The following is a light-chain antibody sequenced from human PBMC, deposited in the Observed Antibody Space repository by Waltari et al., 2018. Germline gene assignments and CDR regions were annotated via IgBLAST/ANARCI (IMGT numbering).Light chain of an antibody. J-gene: IGLJ2*01. CDR3: TSYTSSGTLL. Sequence: SALTQPPSVSGSPGQSVTISCTGTSSDVGGYNRVSWYQQPPGTAPKLMIYEVTYRPSGVPDRFSGSKSGNTASLTISGLQAEDEADYYCTSYTSSGTLLFGGGTKLTVV. V-gene: IGLV2-18*02. CDR2: EVT. CDR1: SSDVGGYNR.